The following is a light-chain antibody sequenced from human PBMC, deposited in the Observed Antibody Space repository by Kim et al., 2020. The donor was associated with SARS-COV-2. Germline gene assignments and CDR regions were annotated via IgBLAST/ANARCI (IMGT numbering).Light chain of an antibody. V-gene: IGLV3-19*01. CDR3: NSRDSNDNVV. J-gene: IGLJ2*01. CDR1: SLRSYY. Sequence: SSELTQDPAVSVALGQTVRITCQGDSLRSYYATWYQQKPGQAPLLVIHGKNNRPSGIPDRFSGSSSGNTASLTITGPQAGDEADYYCNSRDSNDNVVFGG. CDR2: GKN.